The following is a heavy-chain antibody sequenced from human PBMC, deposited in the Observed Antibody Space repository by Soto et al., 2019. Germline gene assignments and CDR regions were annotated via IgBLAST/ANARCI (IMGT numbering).Heavy chain of an antibody. V-gene: IGHV1-69*13. CDR3: ARVDWNYFYGMDV. D-gene: IGHD1-1*01. CDR1: GGTFSSYA. CDR2: IIPIFGTA. Sequence: ASVKVSCKASGGTFSSYAISWVRQAPGQGLEWMGGIIPIFGTANYAQKFQGRVTITADESTSTAYMELSSLRSEDTAVYYCARVDWNYFYGMDVWGQGTTVTVSS. J-gene: IGHJ6*02.